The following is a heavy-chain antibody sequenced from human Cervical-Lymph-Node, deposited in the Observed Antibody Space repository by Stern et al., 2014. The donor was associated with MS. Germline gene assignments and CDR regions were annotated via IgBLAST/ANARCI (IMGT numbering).Heavy chain of an antibody. CDR2: IDWNDKT. CDR1: GFSLVTSGVR. V-gene: IGHV2-70*04. J-gene: IGHJ4*02. D-gene: IGHD3-3*01. Sequence: QVTLRESGPALVKPTQTLTLTCTFSGFSLVTSGVRVSWIRQPPGKALEWLARIDWNDKTFYNTSLMTRLTISKDTSKNQVVLTMTNVDPVDTATYYCERMMGSGYRHYFDYWGQGTPVTVS. CDR3: ERMMGSGYRHYFDY.